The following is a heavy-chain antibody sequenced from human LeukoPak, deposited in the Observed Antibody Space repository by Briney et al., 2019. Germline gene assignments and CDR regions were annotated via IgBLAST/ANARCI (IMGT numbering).Heavy chain of an antibody. CDR2: MNPNSGNT. J-gene: IGHJ4*02. CDR1: GYTFTSYD. D-gene: IGHD5-12*01. CDR3: ARGIGSGYARNY. Sequence: GASVKVSCKASGYTFTSYDINWVRQATGQGLEWMGWMNPNSGNTGYAQKFQGRVTMTRSTSVSTAYMELSSLGSEDTAVYYCARGIGSGYARNYWGQGTLVTVSS. V-gene: IGHV1-8*01.